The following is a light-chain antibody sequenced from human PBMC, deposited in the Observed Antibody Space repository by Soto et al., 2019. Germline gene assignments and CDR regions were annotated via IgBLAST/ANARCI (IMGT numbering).Light chain of an antibody. Sequence: VLTQAQGTVSWSPGARAPLSCRASQSVSSSYLAWYQQKPGQAPRLLIYGASSRATGIPDRFSGSGSGTDFTLTISRLEPEDFAVYYCQQYGSSPLWTFGQGTKVDIK. CDR2: GAS. CDR3: QQYGSSPLWT. V-gene: IGKV3-20*01. CDR1: QSVSSSY. J-gene: IGKJ1*01.